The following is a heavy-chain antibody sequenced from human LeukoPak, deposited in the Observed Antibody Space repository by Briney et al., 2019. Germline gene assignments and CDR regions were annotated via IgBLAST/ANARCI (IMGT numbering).Heavy chain of an antibody. CDR3: ARDSGSGGL. D-gene: IGHD6-19*01. CDR2: IKPDGSEK. V-gene: IGHV3-7*01. Sequence: GSLRLSCAASGFTFSNYWMTWVRQAPGKGLEWVAHIKPDGSEKNYVDSVKGRFSLFRDDAKTSVYLQMNGLRVEDTAVYYCARDSGSGGLWRQRTAVTVPS. J-gene: IGHJ4*02. CDR1: GFTFSNYW.